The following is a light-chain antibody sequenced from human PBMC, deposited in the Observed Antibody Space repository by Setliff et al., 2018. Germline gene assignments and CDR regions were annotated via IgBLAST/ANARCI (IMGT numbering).Light chain of an antibody. Sequence: ALTQPASVSESPGQSITISCTGTSSDVGYYNFVSWYQQHPGKAPKLMIYDVTDRPSGISNRFSGSKSGNTASLTISGLQAEDEADYYCTSYTTSDSFVFGTGTKVTVL. J-gene: IGLJ1*01. CDR1: SSDVGYYNF. CDR2: DVT. CDR3: TSYTTSDSFV. V-gene: IGLV2-14*03.